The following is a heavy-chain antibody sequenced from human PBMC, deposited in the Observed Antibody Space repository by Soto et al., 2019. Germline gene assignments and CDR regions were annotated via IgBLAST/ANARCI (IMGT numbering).Heavy chain of an antibody. CDR2: IIPIFGTA. D-gene: IGHD6-13*01. CDR3: PTATGRAAAGRIYGMDV. J-gene: IGHJ6*02. V-gene: IGHV1-69*13. CDR1: GGTFSSYA. Sequence: ASVKVSCKASGGTFSSYAISWVRQAPGQGLEWRGGIIPIFGTANYAQKFQGRVTITAAESTTTAYMQLSSLRSELTAVYSCPTATGRAAAGRIYGMDVWGQVTTVTVSS.